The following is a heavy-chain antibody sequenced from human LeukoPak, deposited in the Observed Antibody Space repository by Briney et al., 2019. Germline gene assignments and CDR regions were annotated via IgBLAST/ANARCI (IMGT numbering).Heavy chain of an antibody. J-gene: IGHJ4*02. V-gene: IGHV3-23*01. CDR1: GFTFSSYA. CDR2: TSGSRVST. CDR3: AKKKGTGIYYFDY. D-gene: IGHD3/OR15-3a*01. Sequence: PGGSLRLSCAASGFTFSSYAMSWVRQAPGRGLEWVSATSGSRVSTYYADSVKGRFTISRDNSKNRLYLQMNSLRAEDTAVYYCAKKKGTGIYYFDYWGQGTLVTVSS.